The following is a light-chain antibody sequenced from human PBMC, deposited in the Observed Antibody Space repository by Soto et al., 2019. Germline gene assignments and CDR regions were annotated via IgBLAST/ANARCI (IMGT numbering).Light chain of an antibody. V-gene: IGLV2-14*01. CDR2: EVS. J-gene: IGLJ1*01. CDR1: SSDVGAYNY. CDR3: TSFTRTSTLYV. Sequence: HSALTQPASVSGSPGQSITISCTGTSSDVGAYNYVSWYQQHPGKAPKLMIYEVSNRPSGVSNRFSGSKSGNTASLTISGLQAEDEADYYCTSFTRTSTLYVFRTGTKVTVL.